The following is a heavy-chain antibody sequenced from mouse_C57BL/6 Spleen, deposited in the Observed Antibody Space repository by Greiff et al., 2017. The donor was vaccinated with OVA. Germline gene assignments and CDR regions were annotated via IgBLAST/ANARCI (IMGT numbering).Heavy chain of an antibody. CDR2: ISSGSSTL. J-gene: IGHJ1*03. V-gene: IGHV5-17*01. D-gene: IGHD3-2*02. Sequence: EVKLQESGGGLVKPGGSLKLSCTASGFTFSDYGMHWVRQAPEKGLEWVAYISSGSSTLYYADTVKGRFPISRDNAKNTLFLQRTSLRSEDTAMYYCARDSSGPWYFDVWGTGTTVTVSS. CDR3: ARDSSGPWYFDV. CDR1: GFTFSDYG.